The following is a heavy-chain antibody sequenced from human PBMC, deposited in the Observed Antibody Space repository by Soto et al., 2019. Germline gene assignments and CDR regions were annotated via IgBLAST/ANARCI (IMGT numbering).Heavy chain of an antibody. J-gene: IGHJ5*02. Sequence: PSETLSLTCAVYGGSFSGYYWSWIRQPPGKGLEWIGEINHSGSTNYNPSLQSRVTISVDTSKNQFSLKLSSVTAADTAVYYCARGLPGYGRRGWFDPWGQGTLVTVSS. CDR1: GGSFSGYY. CDR2: INHSGST. V-gene: IGHV4-34*01. CDR3: ARGLPGYGRRGWFDP. D-gene: IGHD5-18*01.